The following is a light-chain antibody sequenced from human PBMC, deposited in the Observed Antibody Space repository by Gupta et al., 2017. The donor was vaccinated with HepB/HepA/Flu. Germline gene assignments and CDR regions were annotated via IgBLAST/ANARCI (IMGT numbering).Light chain of an antibody. Sequence: QSALTQPLSVSGSPGQSVTISCTGTSSDIGAYNYVSWYQQRPGAAPKLLIYEDNKRPSGVPDRFSGAKSGTTATLNITGLQTEDEADYSCCSYEGRKSMVVFGTGTKLTVL. CDR3: CSYEGRKSMVV. CDR1: SSDIGAYNY. J-gene: IGLJ1*01. V-gene: IGLV2-11*01. CDR2: EDN.